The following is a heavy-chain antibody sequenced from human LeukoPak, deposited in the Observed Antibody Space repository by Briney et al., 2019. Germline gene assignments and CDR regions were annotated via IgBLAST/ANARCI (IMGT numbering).Heavy chain of an antibody. D-gene: IGHD1-1*01. J-gene: IGHJ4*02. CDR3: VKHSGGVYGNSDY. Sequence: GGSLRLSCEASGFTFSSYAMSWVRQAPGKGLEWVSTVGRGGGDTYYADSVRGRFSISKDSSKNTLQMNSLSADDTAMYYCVKHSGGVYGNSDYWGQGILVTVSS. CDR1: GFTFSSYA. V-gene: IGHV3-23*01. CDR2: VGRGGGDT.